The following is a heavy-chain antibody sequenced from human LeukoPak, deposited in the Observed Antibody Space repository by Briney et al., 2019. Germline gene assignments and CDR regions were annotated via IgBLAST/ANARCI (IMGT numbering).Heavy chain of an antibody. V-gene: IGHV4-34*01. Sequence: SETLSLTCAVYGVSFSGYYWSWIRQPPGKGLEWIGEINHSGSTNYNASLKSRVTMSVDTSTNHFSLNLISVTAADTAVDYCAREVSGSDYYRAYDYWGQGTLVTVSS. CDR3: AREVSGSDYYRAYDY. CDR1: GVSFSGYY. CDR2: INHSGST. D-gene: IGHD3-3*01. J-gene: IGHJ4*02.